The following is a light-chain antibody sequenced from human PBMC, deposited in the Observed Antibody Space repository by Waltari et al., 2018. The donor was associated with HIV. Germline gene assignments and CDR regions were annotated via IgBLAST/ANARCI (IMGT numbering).Light chain of an antibody. J-gene: IGLJ2*01. Sequence: FVLTQPHSVSESPGKTVTISCTRNSGNTATTYVQMYQHRPGSSPTTVIYEDNQRPSGVPDRFSGSIDSSSNSAALTISRLETDDEADYYCQSYDNNDVIFGGGTRLTVL. V-gene: IGLV6-57*01. CDR3: QSYDNNDVI. CDR1: SGNTATTY. CDR2: EDN.